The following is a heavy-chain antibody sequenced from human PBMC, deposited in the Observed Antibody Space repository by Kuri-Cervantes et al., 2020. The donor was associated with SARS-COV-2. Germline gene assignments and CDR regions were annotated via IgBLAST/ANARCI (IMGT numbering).Heavy chain of an antibody. J-gene: IGHJ4*02. CDR2: INPNSGCT. CDR1: GYTFTGYY. CDR3: ARVPVGGYLKSYFDY. Sequence: ASVKVSCKASGYTFTGYYMHWVRQAPGQGLEWMGWINPNSGCTNYAQKFQGRVTMTRDTSISKAYMELSRLRSDDTAVYYCARVPVGGYLKSYFDYWGQGTLVTVSS. V-gene: IGHV1-2*02. D-gene: IGHD6-19*01.